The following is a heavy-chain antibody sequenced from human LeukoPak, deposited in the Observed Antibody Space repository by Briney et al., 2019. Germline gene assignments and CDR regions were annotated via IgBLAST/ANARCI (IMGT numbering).Heavy chain of an antibody. CDR1: GFPFSGYW. Sequence: GGSLRLSCRASGFPFSGYWMSWVRQAPGKGLEWVANIHKDGSAKRYVDSVKGRFTISRDNAKSSLYLQMNSLRDEDTAVYYCTRDRGFGADDYWGQGSLVSVSS. J-gene: IGHJ4*02. CDR3: TRDRGFGADDY. V-gene: IGHV3-7*01. CDR2: IHKDGSAK. D-gene: IGHD3-10*01.